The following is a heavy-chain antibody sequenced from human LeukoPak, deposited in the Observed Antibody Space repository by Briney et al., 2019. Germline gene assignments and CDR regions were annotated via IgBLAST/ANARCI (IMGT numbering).Heavy chain of an antibody. J-gene: IGHJ4*02. D-gene: IGHD6-13*01. V-gene: IGHV4-61*02. CDR3: ASSSWLRDANFDN. CDR2: ISESGKT. CDR1: GASISSGLYY. Sequence: SQTLSLTCSVSGASISSGLYYWNWIRQPAGKGLEWIGRISESGKTNYNPSLKSRVTISVDTSKNQFSLKLRSVTAIDTAVYYCASSSWLRDANFDNWGQGTLVTVSS.